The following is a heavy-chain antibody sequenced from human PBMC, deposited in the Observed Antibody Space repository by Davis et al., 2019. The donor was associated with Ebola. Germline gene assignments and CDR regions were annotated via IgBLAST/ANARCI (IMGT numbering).Heavy chain of an antibody. J-gene: IGHJ5*02. Sequence: SETLSLTCAVSGGSISSGDYSWSWIRQPPGKGLEWIGYMFHGGSTFYTPSLKSRVTISLDTSKNQFSLKLSSVTAADTAVYYCARTSHYYDSSGYYLGWFDPWGQGTLSPSPQ. D-gene: IGHD3-22*01. V-gene: IGHV4-30-2*05. CDR1: GGSISSGDYS. CDR3: ARTSHYYDSSGYYLGWFDP. CDR2: MFHGGST.